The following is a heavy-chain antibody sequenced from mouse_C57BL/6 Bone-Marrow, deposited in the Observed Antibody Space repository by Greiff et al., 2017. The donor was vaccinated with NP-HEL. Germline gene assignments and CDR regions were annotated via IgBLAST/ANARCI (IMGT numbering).Heavy chain of an antibody. CDR3: ARTLPYGSSY. Sequence: EVQLQQSGPELVKPGASVKISCKASGYTFTDYYMNWVKQSHGKSLEWIGDINPNNGGTSYNQKFKGKATLTVDKSSSTAYMELRSLTSEDSAVYYCARTLPYGSSYWGQGTTLTVSS. CDR1: GYTFTDYY. D-gene: IGHD1-1*01. CDR2: INPNNGGT. J-gene: IGHJ2*01. V-gene: IGHV1-26*01.